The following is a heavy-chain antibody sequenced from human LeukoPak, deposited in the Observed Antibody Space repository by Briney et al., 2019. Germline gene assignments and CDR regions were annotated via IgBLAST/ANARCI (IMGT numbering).Heavy chain of an antibody. D-gene: IGHD3-10*01. CDR1: GGSISSGDYY. CDR2: IYYSGST. Sequence: SETLSLTCTVSGGSISSGDYYWSWLRQPPGKGLEWIGYIYYSGSTYYNPSLKSRVTISVDTSKNQFSLKLSSVTAADTAVYYCARGVYYYGSGSYYIFDYWGQGTLVTVSS. J-gene: IGHJ4*02. V-gene: IGHV4-30-4*01. CDR3: ARGVYYYGSGSYYIFDY.